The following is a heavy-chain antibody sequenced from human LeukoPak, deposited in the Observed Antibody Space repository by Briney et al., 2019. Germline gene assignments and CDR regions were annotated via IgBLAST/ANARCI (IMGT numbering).Heavy chain of an antibody. V-gene: IGHV3-48*03. Sequence: GGSLRLPCAASGSTFSSYEMTWVRQAPGKGLEWVSYISSSGLTIYYAASVRGRFTISRDNAINSLYLQMNSLRAEDTALYYCARERVTTGGDAFDIWGQGTMVTVSS. CDR1: GSTFSSYE. J-gene: IGHJ3*02. D-gene: IGHD4-17*01. CDR2: ISSSGLTI. CDR3: ARERVTTGGDAFDI.